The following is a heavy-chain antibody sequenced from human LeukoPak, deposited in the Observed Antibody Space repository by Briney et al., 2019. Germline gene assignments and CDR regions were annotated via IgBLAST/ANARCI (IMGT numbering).Heavy chain of an antibody. J-gene: IGHJ4*02. CDR3: ARDGRELPSSRYLDY. CDR2: INPSGGST. D-gene: IGHD1-26*01. Sequence: ASVKVSCKASGYTFTSYYMHWVRQAPGQGLEWMGIINPSGGSTSYAQKFQGRVTMTRDMSTSAVYMELSSLRSEDTAVYYCARDGRELPSSRYLDYWGQGTLVTVSS. CDR1: GYTFTSYY. V-gene: IGHV1-46*01.